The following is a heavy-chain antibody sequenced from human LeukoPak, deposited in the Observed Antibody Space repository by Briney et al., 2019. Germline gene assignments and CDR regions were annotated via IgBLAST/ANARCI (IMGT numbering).Heavy chain of an antibody. V-gene: IGHV3-7*01. CDR2: IKEDGSAQ. Sequence: GGSLRLFCAASGFTFNSYWMSWVRQAAGKGLEWVANIKEDGSAQYYVDSVKGRFTISRDNAKNSLNLQMNSLRAEDTAVYYCATSSNAPGNHWGQGTLVTVSS. D-gene: IGHD2-2*01. CDR1: GFTFNSYW. J-gene: IGHJ5*02. CDR3: ATSSNAPGNH.